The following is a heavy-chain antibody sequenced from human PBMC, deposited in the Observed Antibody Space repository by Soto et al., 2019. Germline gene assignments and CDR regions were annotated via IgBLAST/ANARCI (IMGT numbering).Heavy chain of an antibody. Sequence: GASVKVSCKASGYTFTSYDINWVRQATGQGLEWMGWMNPNSGNTGYAQKFQGRVTMTRNTSISTAYMELSSLRSEDTAVHYCASGPAYDILTGYYYFDYWGQGTPVTVSS. J-gene: IGHJ4*02. CDR2: MNPNSGNT. V-gene: IGHV1-8*01. D-gene: IGHD3-9*01. CDR1: GYTFTSYD. CDR3: ASGPAYDILTGYYYFDY.